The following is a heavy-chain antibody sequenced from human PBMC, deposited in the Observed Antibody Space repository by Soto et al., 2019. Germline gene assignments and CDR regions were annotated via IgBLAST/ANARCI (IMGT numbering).Heavy chain of an antibody. CDR2: ISSSSSTI. D-gene: IGHD3-10*02. Sequence: EVQLVESGGGLVQPGGSLRLSCAASGFTFSSYSMNWVRQAPGKGLEWVSYISSSSSTIYYADSVKGRFTISRDNAKNSLYRQMNSLRAEDTAVYYCARVNVRGQTEFDYWGQGTLVTVSS. CDR3: ARVNVRGQTEFDY. V-gene: IGHV3-48*01. CDR1: GFTFSSYS. J-gene: IGHJ4*02.